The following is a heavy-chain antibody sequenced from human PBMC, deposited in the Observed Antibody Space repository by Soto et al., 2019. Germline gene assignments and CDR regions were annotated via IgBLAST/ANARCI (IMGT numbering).Heavy chain of an antibody. V-gene: IGHV4-39*01. CDR1: GGSISSSSYS. Sequence: PSETLYLTCTASGGSISSSSYSWGWIRQPPGKGLEWIGHIHYSGSTYYNPSLKSRVTISADTSKNQFSLKLSSVTAADASFYYCAARYCTNGVCYYFDYWGLGALVTVS. J-gene: IGHJ4*02. CDR2: IHYSGST. D-gene: IGHD2-8*01. CDR3: AARYCTNGVCYYFDY.